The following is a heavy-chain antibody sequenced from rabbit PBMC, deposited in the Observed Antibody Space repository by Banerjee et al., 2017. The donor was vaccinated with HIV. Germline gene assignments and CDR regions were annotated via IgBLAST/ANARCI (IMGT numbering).Heavy chain of an antibody. CDR1: GFSLSSYY. J-gene: IGHJ6*01. Sequence: QSLEESGGDLVKPGASLTLTCTASGFSLSSYYMCWVRQAPGKGPEWIACIYAGSSGSTYYASWAKGRFTISKTSSTTVTLQMTSLTAADTATYFCARVNATSSGVYYYYGMDLWGQGTLVTVS. CDR3: ARVNATSSGVYYYYGMDL. CDR2: IYAGSSGST. V-gene: IGHV1S40*01. D-gene: IGHD1-1*01.